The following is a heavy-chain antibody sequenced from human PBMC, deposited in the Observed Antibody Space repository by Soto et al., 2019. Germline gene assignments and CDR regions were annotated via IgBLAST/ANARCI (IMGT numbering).Heavy chain of an antibody. CDR3: ARRGSGSYYDY. V-gene: IGHV3-23*01. CDR2: ISGSGGST. D-gene: IGHD1-26*01. J-gene: IGHJ4*02. CDR1: GFTFSSNA. Sequence: EVQLLESGGGLVQPGGSLGPSCAASGFTFSSNASRWVRKAPGKGLEWVSAISGSGGSTYYADSVKGRFTISRDNSKNTLYLQMNSLRAEDTAVYYCARRGSGSYYDYWGQGTLVTVSS.